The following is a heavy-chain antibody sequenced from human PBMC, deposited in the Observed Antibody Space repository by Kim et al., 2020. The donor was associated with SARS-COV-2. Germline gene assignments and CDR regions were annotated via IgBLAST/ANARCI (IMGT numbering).Heavy chain of an antibody. V-gene: IGHV4-39*01. CDR2: VHYSGST. Sequence: SETLSLTCTVSGVSISSTIYYWGWIRQPPGRGLEWIGTVHYSGSTFYTPSLRSRVTISVDASKNQFSLKLSSVTAADTAVYYCAGHQSRGDYVLYWYFDLWGRGTLATVSS. CDR1: GVSISSTIYY. J-gene: IGHJ2*01. D-gene: IGHD4-17*01. CDR3: AGHQSRGDYVLYWYFDL.